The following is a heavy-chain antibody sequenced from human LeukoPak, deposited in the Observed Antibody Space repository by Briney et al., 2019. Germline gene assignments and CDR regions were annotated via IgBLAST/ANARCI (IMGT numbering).Heavy chain of an antibody. CDR3: ARVGYSSGWFAHWYFDL. Sequence: PSETLSLTCTVSGGSISSYYWSWVRQPPGKGLEWIGYIYYSGSTNYNPSLKSRVTISVDTSKNQFSLKLSSVTAADTAVYYCARVGYSSGWFAHWYFDLWGRGTLVTVSS. V-gene: IGHV4-59*01. CDR1: GGSISSYY. CDR2: IYYSGST. J-gene: IGHJ2*01. D-gene: IGHD6-19*01.